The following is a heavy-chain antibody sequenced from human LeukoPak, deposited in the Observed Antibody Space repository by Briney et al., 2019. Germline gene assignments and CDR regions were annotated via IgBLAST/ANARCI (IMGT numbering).Heavy chain of an antibody. V-gene: IGHV6-1*01. D-gene: IGHD1-26*01. J-gene: IGHJ4*02. CDR2: TYYRSKWFN. CDR3: ARDRSGRYLYYFDY. Sequence: SQTLSLTCAISGDSVSSNSAAWNWIRQSPSRGLEWLGRTYYRSKWFNDYAVSVKSRIIINADTSKSQISLHLNSVTPADTAVYYCARDRSGRYLYYFDYWGQGTLVTVSS. CDR1: GDSVSSNSAA.